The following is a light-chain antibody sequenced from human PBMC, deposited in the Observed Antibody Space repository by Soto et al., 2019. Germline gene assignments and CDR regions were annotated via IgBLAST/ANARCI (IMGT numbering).Light chain of an antibody. CDR2: DAS. CDR3: QQYGRSPK. V-gene: IGKV3-20*01. J-gene: IGKJ1*01. CDR1: QNIGDNY. Sequence: IVLTQSPGTLSLSPGDRATLSCRASQNIGDNYLAWYQQKPGQAPRLLIYDASRRATGIPERFSGSGSGTDFSLTISRLEPEDFAVYYCQQYGRSPKFGQGTKVDIK.